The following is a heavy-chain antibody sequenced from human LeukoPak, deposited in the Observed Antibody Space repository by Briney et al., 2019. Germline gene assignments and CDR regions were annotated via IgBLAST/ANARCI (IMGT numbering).Heavy chain of an antibody. CDR2: INPNSGGT. CDR1: GYTFTGYY. V-gene: IGHV1-2*02. CDR3: ARSKQYYYDSSGYYEETD. Sequence: ASVKVSCKASGYTFTGYYMHWVRQAPGQGLEWMGWINPNSGGTNYAQKFQGRVTMTRDTSISTAYMELSRLRSEDTAVYYCARSKQYYYDSSGYYEETDWGQGTLVTVSS. D-gene: IGHD3-22*01. J-gene: IGHJ4*02.